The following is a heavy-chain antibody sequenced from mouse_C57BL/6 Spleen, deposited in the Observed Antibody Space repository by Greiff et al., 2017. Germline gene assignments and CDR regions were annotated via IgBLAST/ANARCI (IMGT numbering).Heavy chain of an antibody. Sequence: QVKLQHPGAELVKPGASVKMSCKASGYTFSSYWITWVKQRPGQGLEWIGDIYPGSGSTNYNDKVKSKATLTVDTYTSTAYMLLSSLTSADSAVYYWSRRGACVAYWGQGTLVTVSA. V-gene: IGHV1-55*01. J-gene: IGHJ3*01. CDR2: IYPGSGST. D-gene: IGHD6-1*01. CDR3: SRRGACVAY. CDR1: GYTFSSYW.